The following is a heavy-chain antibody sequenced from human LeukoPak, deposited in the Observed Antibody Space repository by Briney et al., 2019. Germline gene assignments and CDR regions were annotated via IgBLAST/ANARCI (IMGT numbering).Heavy chain of an antibody. J-gene: IGHJ4*02. D-gene: IGHD3-10*01. Sequence: GESLKISCKGSGNSFPNYWIAWVRQRSGKGLEWMGIIYPGDSDTRYSPSFQGQVTISADRSLSTAYLQWSSLKASDTAIYYCARSGPRYYLDSWGQGTLVTVSA. CDR1: GNSFPNYW. CDR2: IYPGDSDT. CDR3: ARSGPRYYLDS. V-gene: IGHV5-51*01.